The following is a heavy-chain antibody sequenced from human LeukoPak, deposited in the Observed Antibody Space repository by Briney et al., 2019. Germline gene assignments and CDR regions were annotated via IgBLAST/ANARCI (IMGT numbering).Heavy chain of an antibody. J-gene: IGHJ4*02. D-gene: IGHD6-19*01. CDR1: GFTSSNYW. CDR3: ARASSYSSGYDY. V-gene: IGHV3-74*01. CDR2: INSDGSST. Sequence: GGSLRLSCAASGFTSSNYWMHWVRQAPGKGLVWVSRINSDGSSTRDADSVKGRFTISRDNAKNTLYLQMNSLRAEDTAVYYCARASSYSSGYDYWGQGTLVTVSS.